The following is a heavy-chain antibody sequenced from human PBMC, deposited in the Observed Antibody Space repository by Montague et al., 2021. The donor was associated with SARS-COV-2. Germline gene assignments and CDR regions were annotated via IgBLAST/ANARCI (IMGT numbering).Heavy chain of an antibody. Sequence: PALVKPTQTLTLTCTFSGFSLSTSGMCVSWIRQPPGKALEWLARIDWDDDKYYSTSLKTRLTISKDTSKNQVVLTMTNMDPVDTAMYYCARIYYGSGSSPLDDWGQGTLVTVSS. D-gene: IGHD3-10*01. CDR3: ARIYYGSGSSPLDD. CDR2: IDWDDDK. J-gene: IGHJ4*02. V-gene: IGHV2-70*11. CDR1: GFSLSTSGMC.